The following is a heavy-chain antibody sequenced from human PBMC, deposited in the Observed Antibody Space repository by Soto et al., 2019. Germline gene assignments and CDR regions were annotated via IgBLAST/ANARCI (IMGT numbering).Heavy chain of an antibody. V-gene: IGHV4-31*11. Sequence: SEALSLTCAVSGGSISSGGYYWSWIRQHPGKGLEWIGYIYYSGSTYYNPSLKSRVTISVDTSKNQFSLNLSSVTDADKAVYYCARDPNTFFDTWGQGILVTVSS. CDR2: IYYSGST. D-gene: IGHD3-3*01. CDR1: GGSISSGGYY. J-gene: IGHJ5*02. CDR3: ARDPNTFFDT.